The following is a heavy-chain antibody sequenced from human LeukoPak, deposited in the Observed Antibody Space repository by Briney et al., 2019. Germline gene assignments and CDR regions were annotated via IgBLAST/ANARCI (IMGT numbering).Heavy chain of an antibody. CDR1: GGSISSGGYY. D-gene: IGHD2-2*01. Sequence: SETLSLTCTVSGGSISSGGYYWNWIRQHPGKGLEWIGNIYYSGSTYYNPSLKSRVTISVDTSNNQFSLKLSSVTAADTAVYYCARASDGLYHYYYGMDVWGQGTTVTVSS. CDR3: ARASDGLYHYYYGMDV. J-gene: IGHJ6*02. CDR2: IYYSGST. V-gene: IGHV4-31*03.